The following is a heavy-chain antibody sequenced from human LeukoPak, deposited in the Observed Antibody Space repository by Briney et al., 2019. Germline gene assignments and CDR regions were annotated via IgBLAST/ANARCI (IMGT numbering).Heavy chain of an antibody. J-gene: IGHJ3*02. D-gene: IGHD3-22*01. V-gene: IGHV1-2*02. CDR3: VKTSGYNAFDI. Sequence: GSSVKVSCKASGYTFTGYYMHWVRQAPGQGLEWMGWINPNSGGTNYAQKFQGRVTMTRDTSISTAYMELSRLRSDDTAVYYCVKTSGYNAFDIWGQGTMVTVSS. CDR1: GYTFTGYY. CDR2: INPNSGGT.